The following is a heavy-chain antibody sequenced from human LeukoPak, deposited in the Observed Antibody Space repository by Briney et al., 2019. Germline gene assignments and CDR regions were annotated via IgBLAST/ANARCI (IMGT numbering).Heavy chain of an antibody. CDR2: INHSGST. J-gene: IGHJ4*02. CDR3: ARGITMVRGVPSKYYFDY. V-gene: IGHV4-34*01. Sequence: SETLSLTCAVYGGSFSGYYWSWIRQPPGKGLEWIGEINHSGSTNYNPSLKSRVTISVDTSKSQFSLKLSSVTAADTAVYYCARGITMVRGVPSKYYFDYWGQGTLVTVSS. D-gene: IGHD3-10*01. CDR1: GGSFSGYY.